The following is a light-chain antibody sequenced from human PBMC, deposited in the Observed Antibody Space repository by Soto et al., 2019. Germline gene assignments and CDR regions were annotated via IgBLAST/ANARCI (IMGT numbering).Light chain of an antibody. Sequence: DLQLTQSPSSLSASVGDKVTITCRSSQSIRSYLNWVQQKPGKAPKLLIYDASSLQTGVPSRFSGSGSGTDFSLTISSLQPEDFATYYCQQSYSTPPWTFGQGTRWIS. J-gene: IGKJ1*01. CDR2: DAS. V-gene: IGKV1-39*01. CDR3: QQSYSTPPWT. CDR1: QSIRSY.